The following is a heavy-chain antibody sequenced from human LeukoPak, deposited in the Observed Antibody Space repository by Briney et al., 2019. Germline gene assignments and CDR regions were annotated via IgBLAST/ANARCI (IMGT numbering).Heavy chain of an antibody. V-gene: IGHV1-18*03. Sequence: ASVKVSCKASGYTFTNYGISWVRQAPGQGLEWMGWINAYHGNTNYAQKLQGRVTLTTDTSTSTAYMELKSLRSDDMAVYYCARDGGDLDYWGQGTLVTVSS. J-gene: IGHJ4*02. CDR1: GYTFTNYG. CDR3: ARDGGDLDY. CDR2: INAYHGNT. D-gene: IGHD2-21*02.